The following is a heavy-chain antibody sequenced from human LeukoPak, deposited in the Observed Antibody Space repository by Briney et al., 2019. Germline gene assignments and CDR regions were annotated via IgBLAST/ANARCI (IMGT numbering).Heavy chain of an antibody. V-gene: IGHV3-23*01. Sequence: PGGSLRLSCAASGFTFSSCAMSWVRQAPGKGLEWVSLISGSGDSRYYADSVKGRFTISRDNAKNTLWPQMNSLRAEDTAVYYCAKGVTTVRIYYHGMDVWGQGTTVTVSS. CDR2: ISGSGDSR. CDR1: GFTFSSCA. CDR3: AKGVTTVRIYYHGMDV. D-gene: IGHD4-17*01. J-gene: IGHJ6*02.